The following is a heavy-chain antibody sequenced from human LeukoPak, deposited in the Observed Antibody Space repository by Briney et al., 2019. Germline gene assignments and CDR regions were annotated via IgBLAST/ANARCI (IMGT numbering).Heavy chain of an antibody. CDR3: ARVTTGFVWYLDY. J-gene: IGHJ4*02. Sequence: PSETLSLTCAVYGGSFSGYYWSWIRQPPGKGLEWIGEINHSGSTNYNPSLKSRVTISVDTSKNRFSLKLSSVTAADTAVYYCARVTTGFVWYLDYWGQGTLVTVSS. CDR1: GGSFSGYY. CDR2: INHSGST. D-gene: IGHD1-1*01. V-gene: IGHV4-34*01.